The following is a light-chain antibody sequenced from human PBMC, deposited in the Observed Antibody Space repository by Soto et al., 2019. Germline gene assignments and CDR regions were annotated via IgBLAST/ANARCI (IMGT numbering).Light chain of an antibody. Sequence: QSVLTQPASVSGSPGQSITISCTGTSSDDGGYNYVSWYQQHPGKAPKLIIYEVSNRPSGVSDRFSGSKSGNTASLTISGLQAEDEADYYCSSYTSSSTHVVFGGGTKLTVL. CDR2: EVS. J-gene: IGLJ2*01. V-gene: IGLV2-14*01. CDR3: SSYTSSSTHVV. CDR1: SSDDGGYNY.